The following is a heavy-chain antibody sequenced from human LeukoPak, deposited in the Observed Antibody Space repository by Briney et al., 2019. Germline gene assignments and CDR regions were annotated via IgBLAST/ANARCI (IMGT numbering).Heavy chain of an antibody. CDR3: ARVAYYRVTADQITDAFDV. J-gene: IGHJ3*01. CDR1: GFTFSRYS. V-gene: IGHV3-48*04. CDR2: ISSGSSTI. D-gene: IGHD2-21*02. Sequence: GGSLRLSCAASGFTFSRYSMNWVRQAPGKGLEWVSYISSGSSTIYYADSVQGRFTISRDNAKSSLYLQMNSLRAEDTAVYFCARVAYYRVTADQITDAFDVWGRGTAVTVSS.